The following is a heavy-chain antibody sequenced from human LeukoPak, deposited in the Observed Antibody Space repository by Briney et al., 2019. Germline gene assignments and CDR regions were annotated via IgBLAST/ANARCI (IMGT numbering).Heavy chain of an antibody. CDR3: ARGYVLRFLEWLSSYYYMDV. V-gene: IGHV4-38-2*01. D-gene: IGHD3-3*01. CDR2: IYHSGST. CDR1: GYSISSGYY. Sequence: SETLSLTCAVSGYSISSGYYWGWIRQPPGKGLEWIGSIYHSGSTYYNPSLKSRVTISVDTSKNQFSLKLSSVTAADTAVYYCARGYVLRFLEWLSSYYYMDVWGKGTTVTVSS. J-gene: IGHJ6*03.